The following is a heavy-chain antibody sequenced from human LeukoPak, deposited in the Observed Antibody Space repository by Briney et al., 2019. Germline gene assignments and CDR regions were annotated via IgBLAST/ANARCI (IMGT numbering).Heavy chain of an antibody. CDR2: IYYSGST. Sequence: SETLSLTCTVSGGSISSYYWSWIRQPPGKGLEWIGYIYYSGSTNYNPSLKSRVTISVDTSKNQFSLKLSSVTAADTAVYYCARHRYSSSWANWFDPWGQGTLVTVSS. CDR1: GGSISSYY. J-gene: IGHJ5*02. CDR3: ARHRYSSSWANWFDP. D-gene: IGHD6-13*01. V-gene: IGHV4-59*01.